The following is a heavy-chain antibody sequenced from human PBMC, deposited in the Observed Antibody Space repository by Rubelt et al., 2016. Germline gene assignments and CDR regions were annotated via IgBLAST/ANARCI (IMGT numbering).Heavy chain of an antibody. CDR3: ARYSTSSGYFDY. Sequence: QMQLQQSGPGLVKPSQTLSLTCAISGDSVSSNTAAWNWIRQSPSRGLEWLGRTYYGSKWYNDYAVSVKGRISIKTDTSKNQFSLQMNSVTPEETVVYYCARYSTSSGYFDYWDQGTLVTVSS. D-gene: IGHD6-6*01. CDR1: GDSVSSNTAA. J-gene: IGHJ4*02. V-gene: IGHV6-1*01. CDR2: TYYGSKWYN.